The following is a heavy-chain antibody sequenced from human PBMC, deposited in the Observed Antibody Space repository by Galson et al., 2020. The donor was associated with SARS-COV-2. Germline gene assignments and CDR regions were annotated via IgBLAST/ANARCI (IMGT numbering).Heavy chain of an antibody. CDR2: IIPIFGTA. Sequence: ASVKVSCKASGGTFSSYAISWVRQAPGQGLEWMGGIIPIFGTANYAQKFQGRVTITTDESTSTAYMELSSLRSEDTAVYYCARGRPDYYDSSGYLYNCMDVWGKGTTVTVSS. CDR3: ARGRPDYYDSSGYLYNCMDV. V-gene: IGHV1-69*05. J-gene: IGHJ6*03. CDR1: GGTFSSYA. D-gene: IGHD3-22*01.